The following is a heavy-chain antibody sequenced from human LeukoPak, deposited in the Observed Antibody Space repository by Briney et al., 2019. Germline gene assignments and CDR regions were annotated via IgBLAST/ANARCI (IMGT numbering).Heavy chain of an antibody. Sequence: GGSLRLSCAASGFTFSNYDMSWVRQAPGKGLEWVSSISDSGGSTYYADSVKGRFAISRDNSKNTLYLQMTNLRAADAAVYYCAKDLSRAVAADWFDPWDQGSLVTVSS. D-gene: IGHD6-19*01. CDR2: ISDSGGST. J-gene: IGHJ5*02. CDR3: AKDLSRAVAADWFDP. V-gene: IGHV3-23*01. CDR1: GFTFSNYD.